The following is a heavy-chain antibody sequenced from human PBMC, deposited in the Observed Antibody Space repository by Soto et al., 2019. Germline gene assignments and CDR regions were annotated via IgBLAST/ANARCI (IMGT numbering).Heavy chain of an antibody. J-gene: IGHJ5*02. CDR2: TYYRSQWHY. Sequence: SQTLSLTCAISGDSVSSNSAVWNWIRQSPSRGLEWLGRTYYRSQWHYEYAVFVQSRISIDPDTSKNHFSLQLNSVTPEDTAVYYCARGLSSGRNNWFDPWGQGTLVTVSS. CDR1: GDSVSSNSAV. V-gene: IGHV6-1*01. D-gene: IGHD6-19*01. CDR3: ARGLSSGRNNWFDP.